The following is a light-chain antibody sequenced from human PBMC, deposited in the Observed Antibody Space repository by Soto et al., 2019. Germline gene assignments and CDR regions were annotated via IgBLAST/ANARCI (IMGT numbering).Light chain of an antibody. CDR3: QQYNDDWT. J-gene: IGKJ1*01. CDR2: QAS. Sequence: DTQMTQSPSTLSASVGDRVTITCRASQSLNIWLAWYQQKPGRAPQLLIYQASTLASGVPSRFSGSGSGSEFTITISSLQTDDFATYYGQQYNDDWTVGQGTKVEIK. CDR1: QSLNIW. V-gene: IGKV1-5*03.